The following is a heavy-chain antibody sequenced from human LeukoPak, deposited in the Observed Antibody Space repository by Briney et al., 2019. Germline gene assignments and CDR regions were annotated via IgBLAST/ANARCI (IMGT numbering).Heavy chain of an antibody. V-gene: IGHV4-59*08. D-gene: IGHD2-21*01. CDR3: VRHRIGHRYAYYFDY. J-gene: IGHJ4*02. CDR2: LSYFGST. CDR1: DGSISSYY. Sequence: SETLSLTCTVSDGSISSYYWSWTRHSPRKGLEWIGYLSYFGSTTYNPSLTSRVTISVDTSKNQFSLRLTSVTAADTAVYYCVRHRIGHRYAYYFDYWGQGTLVTVSS.